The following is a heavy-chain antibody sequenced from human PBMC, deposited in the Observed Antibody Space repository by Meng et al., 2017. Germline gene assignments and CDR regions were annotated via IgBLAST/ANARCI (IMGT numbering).Heavy chain of an antibody. CDR1: GGSFSGYY. CDR2: INHSGST. CDR3: ARELWFGNPFDI. Sequence: SETLSLTCAVYGGSFSGYYWSWIRQPPGKGLEWIGEINHSGSTNYNPSLKSRVTISVDTPKNQFSLKLSSVTAADTAVYYCARELWFGNPFDIWGQGTMVTVSS. J-gene: IGHJ3*02. V-gene: IGHV4-34*01. D-gene: IGHD3-10*01.